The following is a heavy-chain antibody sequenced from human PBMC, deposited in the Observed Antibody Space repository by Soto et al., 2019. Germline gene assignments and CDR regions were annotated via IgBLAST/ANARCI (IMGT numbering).Heavy chain of an antibody. CDR1: GFTFSSYG. CDR2: ISYDGSNK. D-gene: IGHD6-19*01. CDR3: AKDPGGQAVALDY. V-gene: IGHV3-30*18. J-gene: IGHJ4*02. Sequence: QVQLVKSGGGVVQPGRSLRLSCAASGFTFSSYGMHWVRQAPGMGLEWVAVISYDGSNKYYADSVKGRFTISRDNSKNTLYLQMNNLRAEDTAVYYCAKDPGGQAVALDYWGQGTLVTVSS.